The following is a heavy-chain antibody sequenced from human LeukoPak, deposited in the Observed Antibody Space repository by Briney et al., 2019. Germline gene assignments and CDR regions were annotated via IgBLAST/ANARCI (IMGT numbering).Heavy chain of an antibody. CDR3: AKDHYGEPYYMDV. CDR1: GFTFSSYG. Sequence: PGGSLRLSCAASGFTFSSYGMSWVRQAPGKGLEWVSAISGSGGSTYYADSVKGRFTISRDNSKNTLYLQMNSLRAEDTAVYYCAKDHYGEPYYMDVWGKGTTVTISS. V-gene: IGHV3-23*01. CDR2: ISGSGGST. D-gene: IGHD4-17*01. J-gene: IGHJ6*03.